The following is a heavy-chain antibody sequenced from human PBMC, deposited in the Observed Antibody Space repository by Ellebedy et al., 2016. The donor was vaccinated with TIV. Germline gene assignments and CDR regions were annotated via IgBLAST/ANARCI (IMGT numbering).Heavy chain of an antibody. D-gene: IGHD4-17*01. CDR2: ISTANGNI. CDR3: ARGPWGYGDYWHFDH. CDR1: GYIFTSFG. J-gene: IGHJ4*02. V-gene: IGHV1-18*04. Sequence: AASVKVSCKASGYIFTSFGISWVRQAPGQGLEWMGWISTANGNINYAQKVRGRVTMTRDTSTTTVYMELRSLRSDDTAVYYCARGPWGYGDYWHFDHWGQGTRVTVSS.